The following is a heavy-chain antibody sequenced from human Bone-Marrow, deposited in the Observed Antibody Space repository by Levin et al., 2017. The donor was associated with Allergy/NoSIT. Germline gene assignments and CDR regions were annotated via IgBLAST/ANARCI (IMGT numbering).Heavy chain of an antibody. CDR1: GGSISSGDYY. Sequence: PGESLKISCTISGGSISSGDYYWSWIRQPPGKGLEWVSSISTSSRTIYYADAVKGRCTISRDNAKNEVSLQLNSLRGEDAGLYYCVGGRAGDVLTEFLGYYGMDVWGQGTTVTVSS. CDR2: ISTSSRTI. V-gene: IGHV3-11*04. J-gene: IGHJ6*02. D-gene: IGHD3-9*01. CDR3: VGGRAGDVLTEFLGYYGMDV.